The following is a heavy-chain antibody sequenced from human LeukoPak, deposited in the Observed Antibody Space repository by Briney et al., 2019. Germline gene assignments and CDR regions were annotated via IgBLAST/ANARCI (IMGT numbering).Heavy chain of an antibody. Sequence: SGTLSLTCTVSGGSISSSSYYWGWIRQPPGKGLEWIGSIYYSGSTYYNPSLKSRVTISVDTSKNQFSLKLSSVTAADTAVYYCARKGRIVLMVYALDYWGQGTLVTVSS. V-gene: IGHV4-39*07. CDR3: ARKGRIVLMVYALDY. D-gene: IGHD2-8*01. CDR2: IYYSGST. CDR1: GGSISSSSYY. J-gene: IGHJ4*02.